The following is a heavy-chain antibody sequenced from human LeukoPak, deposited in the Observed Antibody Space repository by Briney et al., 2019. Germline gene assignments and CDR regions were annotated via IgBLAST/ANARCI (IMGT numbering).Heavy chain of an antibody. J-gene: IGHJ4*02. D-gene: IGHD3-22*01. V-gene: IGHV3-23*01. CDR1: GFTFSSYA. Sequence: QAGGSLRLSCAASGFTFSSYAMSWVRQAPGEGLVWVSSISDSSDNTYYADSVKGRFITSRDNSKNTLSLQMNSLRAEDTAIYYCARHVQDYYDSSGSRSYDYWGQGTLVTVSS. CDR2: ISDSSDNT. CDR3: ARHVQDYYDSSGSRSYDY.